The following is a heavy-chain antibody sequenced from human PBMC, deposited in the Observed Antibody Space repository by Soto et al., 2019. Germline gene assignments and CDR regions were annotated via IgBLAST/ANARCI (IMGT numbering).Heavy chain of an antibody. D-gene: IGHD3-22*01. CDR3: ARGYYSSGPPGY. CDR1: GFTFSSYA. J-gene: IGHJ4*02. CDR2: ISSNGGST. Sequence: PGGSLRLSCAASGFTFSSYAMSWVRQAPWKGLEWVSAISSNGGSTYYANSVKGRFTISRDNSKNTLYLQMGSLRAEDMAVYYCARGYYSSGPPGYWGKGTLVTVSS. V-gene: IGHV3-64*01.